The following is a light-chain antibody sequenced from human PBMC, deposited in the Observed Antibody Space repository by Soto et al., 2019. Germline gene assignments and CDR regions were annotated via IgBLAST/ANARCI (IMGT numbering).Light chain of an antibody. CDR2: KAS. CDR1: QTISSW. Sequence: DIQMTQSPSTLSGSVGDRVTITCRASQTISSWLAWYQQKPGKAPKLLLYKASTLKSGVPSRFSGSGSGTEFTLTISSLQPDDFATHYCQHDNSYSEACGQGTKVELK. CDR3: QHDNSYSEA. V-gene: IGKV1-5*03. J-gene: IGKJ1*01.